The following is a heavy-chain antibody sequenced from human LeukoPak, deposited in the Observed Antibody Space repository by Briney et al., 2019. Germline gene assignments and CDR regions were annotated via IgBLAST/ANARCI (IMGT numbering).Heavy chain of an antibody. Sequence: SETLSLTCTVSGGPISSPYWSWIRQPAGKGLEWIGRIYTSGGTNYNPSPKSRVSMSVDTSKNQFSLRLSSVTAADTAVYYCASGQRNSGTFDIWGQGTMVTVSP. J-gene: IGHJ3*02. D-gene: IGHD6-25*01. V-gene: IGHV4-4*07. CDR2: IYTSGGT. CDR3: ASGQRNSGTFDI. CDR1: GGPISSPY.